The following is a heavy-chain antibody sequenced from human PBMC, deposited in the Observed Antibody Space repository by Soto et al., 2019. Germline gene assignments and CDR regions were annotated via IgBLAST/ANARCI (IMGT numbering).Heavy chain of an antibody. CDR1: GFTFDDYS. D-gene: IGHD6-6*01. V-gene: IGHV3-9*01. Sequence: PGGSLRLSCAASGFTFDDYSLHWVRQAPGKGLEWVSGISWNSGSICYADPVKGRFTISRDNAKNSLYLQMNSLRAEDTALYYCAKDIAARLGGWFDPWGQGTLVTVSS. J-gene: IGHJ5*02. CDR3: AKDIAARLGGWFDP. CDR2: ISWNSGSI.